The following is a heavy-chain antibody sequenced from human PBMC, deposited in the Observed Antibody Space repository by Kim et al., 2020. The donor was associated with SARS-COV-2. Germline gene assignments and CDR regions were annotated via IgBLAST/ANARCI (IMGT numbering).Heavy chain of an antibody. CDR2: IYYSGIT. D-gene: IGHD6-6*01. Sequence: SETLSLTCSVSGGSISSGDYYWTWIRQHPGKGLEWIGHIYYSGITYYNPSLKSRVTISVDTSKNQFSLKLTSVTAADTAVYYCATVGGSSSPFDYWGQGTLVTVSS. J-gene: IGHJ4*02. V-gene: IGHV4-31*03. CDR3: ATVGGSSSPFDY. CDR1: GGSISSGDYY.